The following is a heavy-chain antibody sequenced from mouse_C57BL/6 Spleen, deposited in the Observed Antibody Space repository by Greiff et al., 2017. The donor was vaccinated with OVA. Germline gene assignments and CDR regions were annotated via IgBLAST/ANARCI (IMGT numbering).Heavy chain of an antibody. Sequence: QVQLKQPGAELVKPGASVKLSCKASGYTFTSYWMQWVKPRPGQGLEWIGEIDPSDSYTNYHQQFKGKATLTVDTSSSTAYMQLSSLTSEDYAVYYCARKVDEGARDDWGQGTSVTVSS. CDR3: ARKVDEGARDD. D-gene: IGHD1-1*02. J-gene: IGHJ4*01. CDR1: GYTFTSYW. CDR2: IDPSDSYT. V-gene: IGHV1-50*01.